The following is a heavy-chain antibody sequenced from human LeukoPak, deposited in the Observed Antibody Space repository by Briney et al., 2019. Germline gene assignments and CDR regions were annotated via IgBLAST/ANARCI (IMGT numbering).Heavy chain of an antibody. CDR1: GGSFSGYY. J-gene: IGHJ4*02. D-gene: IGHD5-12*01. V-gene: IGHV4-34*01. CDR3: ARDLGGYSGYDSY. CDR2: IYHSGST. Sequence: PSETLSLTCAVYGGSFSGYYWSWVRQPPGKGLEWIGEIYHSGSTNYNPSLKSRVTISVDKSKNQFSLKLSSVTAADTAVYYCARDLGGYSGYDSYWGQGTLVTVSS.